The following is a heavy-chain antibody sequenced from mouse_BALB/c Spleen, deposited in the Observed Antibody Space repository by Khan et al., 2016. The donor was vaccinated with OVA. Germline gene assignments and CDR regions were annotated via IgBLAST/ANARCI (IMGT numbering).Heavy chain of an antibody. CDR1: GYTFTSYW. Sequence: VQLKESGTVLARPGTSVKMSCTASGYTFTSYWMHSVNQRPGQGLERIGAIYPGNSDTSYNQKFKGKAKLTAVTSTSTAYMELSSLTNEDSAVYYCTSFGYLFAYWGQGTLVTVSA. CDR2: IYPGNSDT. D-gene: IGHD2-2*01. V-gene: IGHV1-5*01. J-gene: IGHJ3*01. CDR3: TSFGYLFAY.